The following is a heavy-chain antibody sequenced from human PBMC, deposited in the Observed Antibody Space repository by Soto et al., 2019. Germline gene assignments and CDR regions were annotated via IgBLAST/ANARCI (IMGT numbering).Heavy chain of an antibody. J-gene: IGHJ4*02. CDR2: ISYDGSKE. CDR3: AKERMDQYQLLPFFDY. Sequence: GGSLRLSCAASGFTFSNYGMHWVRQAPGKGLEWVAVISYDGSKEYYADSVKGRFTISRDNSRNTLYLQMNSLRAEDTAVYYCAKERMDQYQLLPFFDYWGQGTLVTVSS. V-gene: IGHV3-30*18. CDR1: GFTFSNYG. D-gene: IGHD2-2*01.